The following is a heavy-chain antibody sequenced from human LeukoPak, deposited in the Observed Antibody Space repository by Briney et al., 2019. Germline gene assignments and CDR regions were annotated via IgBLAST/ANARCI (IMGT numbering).Heavy chain of an antibody. CDR3: ARLYSSSTDY. D-gene: IGHD6-13*01. J-gene: IGHJ4*02. V-gene: IGHV1-69*06. CDR2: IIPIFGTA. CDR1: GGTFSSYA. Sequence: ASVTVSCTASGGTFSSYAISWVRQAPGQGLEWMGGIIPIFGTANYAQKFQGRVTITADKSTSTAYMEPSSLRSEDTAVYYCARLYSSSTDYWGQGTLVTVSS.